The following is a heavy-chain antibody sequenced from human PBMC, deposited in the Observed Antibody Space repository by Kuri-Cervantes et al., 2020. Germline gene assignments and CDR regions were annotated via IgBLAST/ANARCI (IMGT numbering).Heavy chain of an antibody. Sequence: GGSLRLSCAASGFTFSNHGMHWVRQAPGKGLEWVAVISFDGSDKSYADSVKGRFTISRDNAKNSLFLQMNSLRADDTAVYYCARGTRRSFDIWGQGTMVTVSS. CDR3: ARGTRRSFDI. D-gene: IGHD2-15*01. CDR2: ISFDGSDK. V-gene: IGHV3-30*03. J-gene: IGHJ3*02. CDR1: GFTFSNHG.